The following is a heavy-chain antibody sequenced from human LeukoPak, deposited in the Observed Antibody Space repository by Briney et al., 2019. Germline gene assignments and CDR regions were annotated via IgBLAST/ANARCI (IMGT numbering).Heavy chain of an antibody. CDR2: ISSSGSTI. D-gene: IGHD3-22*01. Sequence: HPGGSLRLSCAASGFTFSSYAMSWVRQAPGKGLEWVSYISSSGSTIYYADSVKGRFTISRDNAKNSLYLQMNSLRAEDTAVYYCASSYDSSGYAYWGQGTLVTVSS. V-gene: IGHV3-48*04. CDR3: ASSYDSSGYAY. CDR1: GFTFSSYA. J-gene: IGHJ4*02.